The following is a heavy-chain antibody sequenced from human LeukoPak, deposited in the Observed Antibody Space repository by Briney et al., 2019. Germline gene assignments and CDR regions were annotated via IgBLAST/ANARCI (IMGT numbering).Heavy chain of an antibody. CDR1: GGSISSGSYY. CDR2: IYTSGST. CDR3: AREVRDTVVVPAAKGFPYSYYVDV. Sequence: SETLSLTCTVSGGSISSGSYYWSWIRQPAGKGLEWIGRIYTSGSTNYNPSLESRVTMSIDTSKNQFSLKLTSVTAADTAVYYCAREVRDTVVVPAAKGFPYSYYVDVWGKGTTVTISS. J-gene: IGHJ6*03. D-gene: IGHD2-2*01. V-gene: IGHV4-61*02.